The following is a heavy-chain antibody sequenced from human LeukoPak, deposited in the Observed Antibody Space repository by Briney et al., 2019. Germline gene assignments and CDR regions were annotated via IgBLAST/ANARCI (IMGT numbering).Heavy chain of an antibody. CDR2: INSDGSRT. CDR1: GFTFSNYW. D-gene: IGHD5-24*01. CDR3: AKDRSEGWLQFLGNYFDY. V-gene: IGHV3-74*01. Sequence: GGSLRLSCAASGFTFSNYWMHWVRQAPGKGLVWVSRINSDGSRTTYADSVKGRFTISRDNAKNTLYLQMNSLRAEDTAVYYCAKDRSEGWLQFLGNYFDYWGQGTLVTVSS. J-gene: IGHJ4*02.